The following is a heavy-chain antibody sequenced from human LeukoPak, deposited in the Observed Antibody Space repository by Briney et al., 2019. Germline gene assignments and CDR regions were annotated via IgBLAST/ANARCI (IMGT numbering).Heavy chain of an antibody. CDR1: GGSISSSSYY. CDR2: IYSSGST. Sequence: SETLSLTCTVSGGSISSSSYYWGWIRQPPGKGLEWIGSIYSSGSTYYNPSLKSRVTISVDTSKNQFSLKLSSVTAADTAVYCCARHPAYGPFDYWGHGTLVTVSS. V-gene: IGHV4-39*01. J-gene: IGHJ4*01. CDR3: ARHPAYGPFDY. D-gene: IGHD3-10*01.